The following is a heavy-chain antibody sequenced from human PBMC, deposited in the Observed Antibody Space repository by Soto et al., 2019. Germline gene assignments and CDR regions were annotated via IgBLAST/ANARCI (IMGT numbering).Heavy chain of an antibody. V-gene: IGHV3-21*01. Sequence: VGSLRPPWPASSFTFSSYSRDWVLHSPLKLLEFFSSISSSSSYIYYADSVKGRFTISRDNAKNSLYLQMNSLRAEDTAVYYCARDYQIRYSYGRDAFDIWGQGTMVTVSS. D-gene: IGHD5-18*01. CDR2: ISSSSSYI. J-gene: IGHJ3*02. CDR1: SFTFSSYS. CDR3: ARDYQIRYSYGRDAFDI.